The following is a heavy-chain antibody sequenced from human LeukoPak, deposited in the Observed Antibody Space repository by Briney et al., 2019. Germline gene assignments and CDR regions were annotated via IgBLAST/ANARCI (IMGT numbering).Heavy chain of an antibody. Sequence: PGGSLRLSCAASGFTFSSHSMHWVRHAPGKGLEWVSHISSSSSATYYADSVRGRFTMSRDTAKNSLYLQMNSLRGEDTAVYYCASWAGAAAGFSGPFDYWGPGTLVTVSS. D-gene: IGHD6-13*01. CDR3: ASWAGAAAGFSGPFDY. V-gene: IGHV3-48*01. CDR1: GFTFSSHS. CDR2: ISSSSSAT. J-gene: IGHJ4*02.